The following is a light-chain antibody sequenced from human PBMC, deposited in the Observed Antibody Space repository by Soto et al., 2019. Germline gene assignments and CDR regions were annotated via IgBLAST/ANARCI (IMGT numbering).Light chain of an antibody. CDR1: NIGRKS. CDR2: DDS. V-gene: IGLV3-21*02. Sequence: SYELTQPPSVSVAPGQTARITCGGNNIGRKSVHWFQQKPGQAPVLVVYDDSDRPSGIPERFSDSNSGNTATLTISRVAAGDEADYYCQLWDSDSEHVVFGGGTKVTVL. J-gene: IGLJ2*01. CDR3: QLWDSDSEHVV.